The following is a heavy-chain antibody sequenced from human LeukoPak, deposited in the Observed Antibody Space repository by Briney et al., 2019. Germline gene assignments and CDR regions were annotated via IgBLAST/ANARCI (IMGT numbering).Heavy chain of an antibody. CDR1: GLPIGDFA. Sequence: GGSLRLSCVASGLPIGDFAMHWVRQAPGQGLDWVSLISGDGVSTFFADSVKGRFSISRDNSKNSLFLEMSSLRTEDTAMYYCARESGKFDYWGQGTLVAVSS. CDR2: ISGDGVST. J-gene: IGHJ4*02. CDR3: ARESGKFDY. V-gene: IGHV3-43*02.